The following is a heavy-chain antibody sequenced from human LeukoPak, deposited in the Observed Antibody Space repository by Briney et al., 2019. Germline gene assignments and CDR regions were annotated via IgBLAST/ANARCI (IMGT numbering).Heavy chain of an antibody. CDR3: AIMHGYYDGSGYWVQ. J-gene: IGHJ4*02. D-gene: IGHD3-22*01. V-gene: IGHV3-23*01. CDR1: GFTFSSYA. CDR2: ITTSGATT. Sequence: GGSLRLSCAASGFTFSSYAMSWVRQAPGKGLEWGSFITTSGATTSYADSVKGRFTISRDNPRNTLYMQMNSLRDEDTALYYCAIMHGYYDGSGYWVQWGQGTLVTVSS.